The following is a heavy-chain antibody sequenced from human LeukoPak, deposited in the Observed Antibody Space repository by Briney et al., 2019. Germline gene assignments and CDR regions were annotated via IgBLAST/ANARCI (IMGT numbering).Heavy chain of an antibody. Sequence: PGRSLRLSCAASGFTFSSYGMHWVRQAPGKGPEWVAVISYDGSNKYYADSVKGRFTISRDNSKNTLHLQMNSLRADDTAMYYCAKDFLYNWNDGFDYWGQGTLVTVSS. CDR3: AKDFLYNWNDGFDY. V-gene: IGHV3-30*18. CDR1: GFTFSSYG. CDR2: ISYDGSNK. J-gene: IGHJ4*02. D-gene: IGHD1-1*01.